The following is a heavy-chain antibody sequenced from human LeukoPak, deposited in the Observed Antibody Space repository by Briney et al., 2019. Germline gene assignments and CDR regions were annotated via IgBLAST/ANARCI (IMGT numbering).Heavy chain of an antibody. V-gene: IGHV1-46*01. CDR2: INPSGGST. J-gene: IGHJ5*02. CDR3: ARSGAEMATTKNWFDP. D-gene: IGHD5-24*01. CDR1: GYTFTSYY. Sequence: ASVKVSCKASGYTFTSYYMHWVRQAPGQGLEWMGIINPSGGSTSYAQKFQGRVTMTRDMSTSTVYMELSSLRSEDTAVYYCARSGAEMATTKNWFDPWGQGTLVTVSS.